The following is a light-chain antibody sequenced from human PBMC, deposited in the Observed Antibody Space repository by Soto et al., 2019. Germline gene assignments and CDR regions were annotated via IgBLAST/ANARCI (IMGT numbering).Light chain of an antibody. CDR3: PQSTSYPSP. J-gene: IGKJ1*01. CDR1: QSISSW. CDR2: KAS. V-gene: IGKV1-5*03. Sequence: IQITHSPSTLSASVGDRFTITCRASQSISSWLAWYQQKPGKAPKLLIYKASSLESGVPSRFSGSGSGTEFTLTISSLQPDDFAPYYCPQSTSYPSPFAQGTKVDIK.